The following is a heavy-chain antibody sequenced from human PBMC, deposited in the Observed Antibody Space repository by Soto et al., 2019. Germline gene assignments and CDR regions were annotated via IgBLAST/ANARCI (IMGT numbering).Heavy chain of an antibody. CDR2: ISTYNGNT. D-gene: IGHD6-19*01. CDR1: GYTFTSSC. V-gene: IGHV1-18*01. CDR3: ARTVAGYFDY. J-gene: IGHJ4*02. Sequence: VASVKVSCKASGYTFTSSCISWVRQAPGQGPEWMGWISTYNGNTNYAQNLQGRVTMTTDTSTSTAYMELRGLRSDDTAVYYCARTVAGYFDYWGQGTLVTVSS.